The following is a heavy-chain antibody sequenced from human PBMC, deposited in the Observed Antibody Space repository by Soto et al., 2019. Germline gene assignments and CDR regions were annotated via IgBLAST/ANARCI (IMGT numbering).Heavy chain of an antibody. J-gene: IGHJ6*02. CDR3: ARGEILAAALYYGMDV. CDR1: GYTFTDYY. CDR2: INPNSGGT. D-gene: IGHD6-13*01. Sequence: QVQLVQSGAEVKKPGASVKVSCKASGYTFTDYYMHWVRQAPGQGLEWMGWINPNSGGTNYAQKFQGRVTMTRDTSISTAYMELSRLRSDDTAVYYCARGEILAAALYYGMDVWGQGTTVTVSS. V-gene: IGHV1-2*02.